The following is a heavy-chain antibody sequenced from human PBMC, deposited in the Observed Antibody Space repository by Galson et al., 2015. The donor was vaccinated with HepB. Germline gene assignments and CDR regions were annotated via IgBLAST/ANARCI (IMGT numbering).Heavy chain of an antibody. V-gene: IGHV3-30-3*01. CDR2: ISYDGSNK. CDR1: GFTFSSYA. Sequence: SLRLSCAASGFTFSSYAMHWVRQAPGKGLEWVAVISYDGSNKYYADSVKGRFTISRDNSKNTLYLQMNSLRAEDTAVYYCARDWYCSSTSCYTPFEKNAFDIWGQGTMVTVSS. J-gene: IGHJ3*02. D-gene: IGHD2-2*02. CDR3: ARDWYCSSTSCYTPFEKNAFDI.